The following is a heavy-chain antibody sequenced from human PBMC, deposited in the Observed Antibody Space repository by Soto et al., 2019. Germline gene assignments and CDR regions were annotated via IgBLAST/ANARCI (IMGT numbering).Heavy chain of an antibody. V-gene: IGHV4-39*01. CDR2: IYYSGST. CDR3: ASIGYGDYFDY. Sequence: PSDTLSLTSTVSGGSISSSSYYWGWIRQPPGKGLEWIGSIYYSGSTYYNPSLKSRVTISVDTSKNQFSLKLSSVTAADTAVYYCASIGYGDYFDYWGQGTLVTVSS. D-gene: IGHD4-17*01. J-gene: IGHJ4*02. CDR1: GGSISSSSYY.